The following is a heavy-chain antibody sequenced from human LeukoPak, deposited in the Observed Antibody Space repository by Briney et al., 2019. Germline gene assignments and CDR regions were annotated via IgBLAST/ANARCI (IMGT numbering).Heavy chain of an antibody. J-gene: IGHJ3*02. CDR2: INHSGST. D-gene: IGHD3-22*01. CDR1: GGSFSGYY. V-gene: IGHV4-34*01. Sequence: SETLSLTCAVYGGSFSGYYWSWIRQPPGKGLEWIGEINHSGSTNYNPSLKTRLTISVDTSKNQFSLKLSSVTAADPAVYYCARAPPFGYYDSSGYYYWNAFDIWGQGTMVTVSS. CDR3: ARAPPFGYYDSSGYYYWNAFDI.